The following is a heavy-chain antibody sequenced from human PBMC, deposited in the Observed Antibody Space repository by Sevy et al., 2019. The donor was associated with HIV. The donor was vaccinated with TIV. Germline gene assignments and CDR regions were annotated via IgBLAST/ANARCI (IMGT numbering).Heavy chain of an antibody. CDR1: GGSVSSGSYY. CDR2: IYYSGST. Sequence: SETPSLTCTVSGGSVSSGSYYWSWIRQPPGKGLEWIGYIYYSGSTNYNPSLKSRVTISVDTSKNQFSLKLSSVTAVDTAVYYCARDEGMHHFDYWGQGTLVTVSS. J-gene: IGHJ4*02. CDR3: ARDEGMHHFDY. V-gene: IGHV4-61*01.